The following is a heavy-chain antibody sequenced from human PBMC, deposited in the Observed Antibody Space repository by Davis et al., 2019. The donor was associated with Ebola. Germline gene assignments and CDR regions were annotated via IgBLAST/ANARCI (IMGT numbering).Heavy chain of an antibody. CDR2: INHSGST. J-gene: IGHJ6*02. D-gene: IGHD5-12*01. CDR3: ARDPMHSGYDLFSGYYYYGMDV. Sequence: PSETLSLTCAVYGGSFSGYYWSWIRQPPGKGLEWIGEINHSGSTNYNPSLKSRVTMSVDTSKNQFSLKLSSVTAADTAVYYCARDPMHSGYDLFSGYYYYGMDVWGQGTTVTVSS. V-gene: IGHV4-34*01. CDR1: GGSFSGYY.